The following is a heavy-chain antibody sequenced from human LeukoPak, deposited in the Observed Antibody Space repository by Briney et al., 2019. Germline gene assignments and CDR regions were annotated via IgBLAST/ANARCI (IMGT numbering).Heavy chain of an antibody. CDR3: ARDVDYYDTLAGSFPHFGMDV. CDR1: APTVSSQD. D-gene: IGHD3-9*01. J-gene: IGHJ6*01. V-gene: IGHV3-53*01. CDR2: IHSGGST. Sequence: GGSQTLPWAAAAPTVSSQDARWVRQAPGKGLEWVSIIHSGGSTYYADSVKGRFTISRDNSKNTLYLLMNSLRAEDTVGYYCARDVDYYDTLAGSFPHFGMDVWGQAWTPSVSS.